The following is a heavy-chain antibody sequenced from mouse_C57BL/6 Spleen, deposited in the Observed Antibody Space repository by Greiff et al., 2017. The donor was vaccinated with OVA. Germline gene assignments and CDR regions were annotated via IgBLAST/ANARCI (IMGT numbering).Heavy chain of an antibody. V-gene: IGHV1-69*01. D-gene: IGHD2-4*01. CDR2: IDPSDSYT. CDR3: AIYDYADY. Sequence: VKLQQPGAELVMPGASVKLSCKASGYTFTSYWMHWVKQRPGQGLEWIGEIDPSDSYTNYNQKFKGKSTLTVDKSSSTAYMQLSSLTSEDSAVYYCAIYDYADYWGQGTTLTVSS. J-gene: IGHJ2*01. CDR1: GYTFTSYW.